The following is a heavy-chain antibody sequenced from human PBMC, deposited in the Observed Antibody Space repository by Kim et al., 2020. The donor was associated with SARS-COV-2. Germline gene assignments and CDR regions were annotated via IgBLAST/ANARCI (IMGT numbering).Heavy chain of an antibody. CDR1: GGSISSYY. CDR2: IYYSGST. Sequence: SETLSLTCTVSGGSISSYYWSWIRQPPGKGLEWIGYIYYSGSTNYNPSLKSRVTISVDTSKNQFSLKLSSVTAADTAVYYCAREGRYYGGNSVDPWGQGTLVTVSS. D-gene: IGHD4-17*01. V-gene: IGHV4-59*13. J-gene: IGHJ5*02. CDR3: AREGRYYGGNSVDP.